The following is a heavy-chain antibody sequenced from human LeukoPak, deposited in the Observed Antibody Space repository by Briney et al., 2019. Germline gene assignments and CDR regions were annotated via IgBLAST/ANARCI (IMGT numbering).Heavy chain of an antibody. D-gene: IGHD4-17*01. CDR2: MYNSGST. Sequence: SETLSLTCTVSGGSISGSYWSWIRQPPGKGLEWIAYMYNSGSTNYNPSLKSRVTISIDTSKNQFSLKLSSLTAADTTIYYCARGIESYGDYGYWGQGILVTVSS. V-gene: IGHV4-59*01. CDR3: ARGIESYGDYGY. J-gene: IGHJ4*02. CDR1: GGSISGSY.